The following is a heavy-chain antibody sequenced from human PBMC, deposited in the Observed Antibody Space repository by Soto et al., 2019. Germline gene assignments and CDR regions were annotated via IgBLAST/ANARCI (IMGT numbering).Heavy chain of an antibody. V-gene: IGHV6-1*01. CDR2: TYYRSKWYN. J-gene: IGHJ6*02. CDR1: ADSVSSNSAA. Sequence: SPAIPLTCAIFADSVSSNSAAWNWIRQSPSGGLEWLGRTYYRSKWYNDYAVSVKSRITINPDTSKNQFSLQLNSVTPEDTAVYYCARDQGDWNYEDGYYYSSGMDVWGQGTTVTLS. CDR3: ARDQGDWNYEDGYYYSSGMDV. D-gene: IGHD1-7*01.